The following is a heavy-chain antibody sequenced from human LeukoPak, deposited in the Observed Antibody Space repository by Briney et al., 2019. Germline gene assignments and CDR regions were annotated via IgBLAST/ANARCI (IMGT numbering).Heavy chain of an antibody. Sequence: GGSLRLSCAASGFIFSSYAMSWVRQTPGKGLEWVSTISGSGGKTDYADSAKGRFTISRDNPKNTLWLQMNSLRAEDTAVYYCARDRWGQGTLVTVSS. J-gene: IGHJ4*02. CDR3: ARDR. CDR1: GFIFSSYA. V-gene: IGHV3-23*01. CDR2: ISGSGGKT.